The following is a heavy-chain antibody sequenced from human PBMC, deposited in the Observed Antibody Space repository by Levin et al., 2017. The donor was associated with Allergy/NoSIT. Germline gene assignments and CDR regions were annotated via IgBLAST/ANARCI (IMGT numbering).Heavy chain of an antibody. D-gene: IGHD5-12*01. J-gene: IGHJ4*02. CDR3: ARARGSSEYDYFDC. Sequence: PGGSLRLSCAASGFTFSDYYMSWIRQAPGKGLEWVSDISSSGSTIYYADSVKGRFTISRDNAKKSLYLQVNSLRAEDTAVYYCARARGSSEYDYFDCWGQGTLVTVSS. V-gene: IGHV3-11*01. CDR1: GFTFSDYY. CDR2: ISSSGSTI.